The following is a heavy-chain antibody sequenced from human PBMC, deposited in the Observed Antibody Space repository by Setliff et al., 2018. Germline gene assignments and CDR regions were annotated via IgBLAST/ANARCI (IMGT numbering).Heavy chain of an antibody. J-gene: IGHJ4*02. CDR1: GYSIRSGYY. V-gene: IGHV4-38-2*01. CDR3: RLAHCNTTSCEEALDF. D-gene: IGHD2-2*01. CDR2: IYQSGNT. Sequence: SETLSLTCGVSGYSIRSGYYWGWVRQPPGKGLQWIGKIYQSGNTYYNPSLKSRVTMSVDTSKNQFSLNLNSVTAADTAVYYFRLAHCNTTSCEEALDFRSQGTLVTVSS.